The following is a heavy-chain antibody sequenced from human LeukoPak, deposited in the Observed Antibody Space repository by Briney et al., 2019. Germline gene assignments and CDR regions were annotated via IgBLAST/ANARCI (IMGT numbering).Heavy chain of an antibody. CDR3: ASPPPYSSGWYEYYYYGMDV. J-gene: IGHJ6*04. CDR2: ISYDGSNK. Sequence: PGRSLRLSCAGSGFTFSSYAMHWVRQAPGKGLEWVAVISYDGSNKYYADSVKGRFTISRDNSKNTLYLQMNSLRAEDTAVYYCASPPPYSSGWYEYYYYGMDVWGKGTTVTVSS. CDR1: GFTFSSYA. V-gene: IGHV3-30*04. D-gene: IGHD6-19*01.